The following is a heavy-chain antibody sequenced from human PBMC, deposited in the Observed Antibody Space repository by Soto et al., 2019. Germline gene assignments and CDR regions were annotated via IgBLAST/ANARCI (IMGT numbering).Heavy chain of an antibody. V-gene: IGHV3-30*18. D-gene: IGHD2-2*01. CDR2: ISYGGSNK. CDR1: GFTFSSYG. Sequence: PGGSLRLSCAAPGFTFSSYGMHWVRQAPGKGLEWVAVISYGGSNKYYADSVKGRFTISRDNSKNTLYLQMNNLRAEDTAVYYCAKDNCISTSCYRLYNWFDPWGQGTLVTVSS. CDR3: AKDNCISTSCYRLYNWFDP. J-gene: IGHJ5*02.